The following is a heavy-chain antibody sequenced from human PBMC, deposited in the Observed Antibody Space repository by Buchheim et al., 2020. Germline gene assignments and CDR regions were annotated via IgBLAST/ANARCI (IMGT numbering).Heavy chain of an antibody. V-gene: IGHV3-7*04. CDR2: IKQDGSEK. CDR1: GFLFSTYW. D-gene: IGHD4-11*01. CDR3: VRASSTVRAYYYGMDV. J-gene: IGHJ6*02. Sequence: EVQLVESGGVLVQPGGSLRLSCAASGFLFSTYWMSWARQAPGKGLEWVANIKQDGSEKNYVDSVEGRFTISRANAKNSLDLQMNSLRVEETGVYFCVRASSTVRAYYYGMDVWGQGTT.